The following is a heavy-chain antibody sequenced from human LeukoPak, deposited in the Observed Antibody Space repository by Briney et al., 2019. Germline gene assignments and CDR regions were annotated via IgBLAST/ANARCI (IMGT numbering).Heavy chain of an antibody. Sequence: KPSETLSLTCAVYGGSFSGYYWSWIRQPPGKRLEWIGEINHSGSTNYNPSLKSRVTISVDTSKNQFSLKLSSVTAADTAVYYCARGELRYFDWLLRGIYFDYWGQGTLVTVSS. CDR2: INHSGST. J-gene: IGHJ4*02. D-gene: IGHD3-9*01. CDR3: ARGELRYFDWLLRGIYFDY. V-gene: IGHV4-34*01. CDR1: GGSFSGYY.